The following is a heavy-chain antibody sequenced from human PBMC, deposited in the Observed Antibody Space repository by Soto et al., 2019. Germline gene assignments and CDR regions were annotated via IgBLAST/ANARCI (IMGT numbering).Heavy chain of an antibody. CDR3: ARVPPRSDIDYYGMDV. Sequence: GASVKVSCKASGYTFTSYYMHWVRQAPGQGLEWMGIINPSGGSTSYAQKFQGRVTMTRDTSTSTVYMELNSLRAEDTAVYYCARVPPRSDIDYYGMDVWGQGTTVTVSS. J-gene: IGHJ6*02. CDR2: INPSGGST. V-gene: IGHV1-46*01. CDR1: GYTFTSYY. D-gene: IGHD2-15*01.